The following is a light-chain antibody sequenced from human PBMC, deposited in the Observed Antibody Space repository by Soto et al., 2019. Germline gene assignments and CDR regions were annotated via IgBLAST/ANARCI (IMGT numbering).Light chain of an antibody. J-gene: IGLJ2*01. CDR3: ATWDGSLSAVV. Sequence: QTVATQPPSVSAAPGQKVTISCSGSSSNIGNNYVSWYQQLPGTAPKLLIYDNNKRPSGIPDRFSGSKSGTSATLGITGLQTGDEADYCCATWDGSLSAVVFGGGTQLTVL. CDR2: DNN. V-gene: IGLV1-51*01. CDR1: SSNIGNNY.